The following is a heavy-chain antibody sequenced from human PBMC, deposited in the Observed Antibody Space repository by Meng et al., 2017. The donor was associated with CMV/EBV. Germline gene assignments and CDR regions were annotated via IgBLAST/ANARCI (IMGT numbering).Heavy chain of an antibody. CDR3: AKGGGGELLIVHFDY. D-gene: IGHD1-26*01. Sequence: GESLKISCAASGFTFSSYAMSWVRQAPGKGLEWVSAISGSGGSTYYADSVKGRFTISRDNSKNTLYLQRNSLRTEDTAVYYCAKGGGGELLIVHFDYWGQGTLVTVSS. V-gene: IGHV3-23*01. J-gene: IGHJ4*02. CDR2: ISGSGGST. CDR1: GFTFSSYA.